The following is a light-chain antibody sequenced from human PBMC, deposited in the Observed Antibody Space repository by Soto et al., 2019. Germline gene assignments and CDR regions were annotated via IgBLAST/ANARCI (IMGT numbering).Light chain of an antibody. CDR2: GAS. CDR3: QQYSSSPGT. J-gene: IGKJ1*01. Sequence: EIVLTQSPGTLSLSPGERATLSFRASQSASSSYLAWYQQKPGQAPRLLIYGASSRATGIPDRFSGSGSGTDFTLTISRLEPEDFAVYYCQQYSSSPGTFGQGTKVEIK. CDR1: QSASSSY. V-gene: IGKV3-20*01.